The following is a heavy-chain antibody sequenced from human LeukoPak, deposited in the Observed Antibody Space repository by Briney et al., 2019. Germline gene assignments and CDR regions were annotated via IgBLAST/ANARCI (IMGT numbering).Heavy chain of an antibody. CDR2: LLYSGST. CDR3: ARTRRRGYFDF. Sequence: SETLSFTCNVSGASISDYYWSWVRQSPEKGLEWIASLLYSGSTHYNPSLRSRVAISGDTSNNQFSLILTSVTTTDTAVYYCARTRRRGYFDFWGRGTLVTVSS. D-gene: IGHD2-2*01. J-gene: IGHJ2*01. CDR1: GASISDYY. V-gene: IGHV4-59*01.